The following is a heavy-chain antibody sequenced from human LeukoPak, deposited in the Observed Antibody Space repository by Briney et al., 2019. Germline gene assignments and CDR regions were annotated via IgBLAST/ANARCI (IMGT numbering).Heavy chain of an antibody. CDR1: GYTFTGYY. V-gene: IGHV1-2*02. D-gene: IGHD4-17*01. CDR3: ARDDYGDYAEYFQH. Sequence: ASVKVSCKASGYTFTGYYMHWVRQAPGKGLEWMGWINPNSGGKNYAQKFQGRVTMTRDTSISTAYMELSRLRSDDTAVYYCARDDYGDYAEYFQHWGQGTLVTVSS. CDR2: INPNSGGK. J-gene: IGHJ1*01.